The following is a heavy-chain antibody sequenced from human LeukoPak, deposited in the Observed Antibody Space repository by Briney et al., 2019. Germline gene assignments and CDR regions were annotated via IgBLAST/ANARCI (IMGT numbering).Heavy chain of an antibody. Sequence: ASVKVSCKASGYTFTGYYMHWLRQAPGQGLEWMGWINPNSGGTNYAQKFQGRVTMTRDTSISTAYIELSRLRSDDTAVYYCARAKLRAAAGIHLGFDPWGQGTLVTVSS. J-gene: IGHJ5*02. V-gene: IGHV1-2*02. D-gene: IGHD6-13*01. CDR1: GYTFTGYY. CDR3: ARAKLRAAAGIHLGFDP. CDR2: INPNSGGT.